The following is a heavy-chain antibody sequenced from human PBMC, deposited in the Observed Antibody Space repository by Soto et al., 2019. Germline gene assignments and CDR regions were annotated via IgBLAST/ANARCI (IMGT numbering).Heavy chain of an antibody. CDR3: ARARGGSSSAPFDY. V-gene: IGHV3-20*04. CDR2: INWNGGST. CDR1: GFTFDDYG. J-gene: IGHJ4*02. Sequence: GGSLRLSCAASGFTFDDYGMSWVRQAPGKGLEWVSGINWNGGSTGYADSVKGRFTISRDNAKNSLYLQMNSLRAEDTALYYCARARGGSSSAPFDYWGQGTLVTVSS. D-gene: IGHD1-26*01.